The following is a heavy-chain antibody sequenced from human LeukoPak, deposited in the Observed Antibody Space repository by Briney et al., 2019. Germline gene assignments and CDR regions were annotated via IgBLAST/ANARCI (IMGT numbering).Heavy chain of an antibody. CDR3: AEVGITMLGAG. CDR2: ISSSGSTI. CDR1: GYTFDDYG. D-gene: IGHD3-10*02. V-gene: IGHV3-48*03. J-gene: IGHJ6*04. Sequence: HPGGSLRLSCAASGYTFDDYGMNWVRRARGKGLEWVSYISSSGSTIYYADSVKCRFPISRDNAKISLYPQMKRQKAEDAAVYDWAEVGITMLGAGWSKGTTLTTSA.